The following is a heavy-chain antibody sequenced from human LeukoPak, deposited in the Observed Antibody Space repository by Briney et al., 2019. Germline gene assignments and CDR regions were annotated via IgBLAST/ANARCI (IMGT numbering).Heavy chain of an antibody. CDR3: ARETSDAFDI. V-gene: IGHV3-21*01. J-gene: IGHJ3*02. D-gene: IGHD2-2*01. CDR1: GFTFSSYS. Sequence: GGSLRLSCAVSGFTFSSYSMNWVRQAPGKGLEWVSTISSSSSYIYYADSVKGRLTISRDNAKNSLYLQMNSLRAEDTAVYYCARETSDAFDIWGQGTMVTVSS. CDR2: ISSSSSYI.